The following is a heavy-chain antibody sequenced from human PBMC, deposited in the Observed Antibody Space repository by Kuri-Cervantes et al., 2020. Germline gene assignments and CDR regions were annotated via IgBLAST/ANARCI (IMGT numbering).Heavy chain of an antibody. J-gene: IGHJ4*02. V-gene: IGHV3-7*01. CDR1: GFTFTSYW. Sequence: GGSLRLSCAASGFTFTSYWMSWVRQAPGKGLEWVANINQDGSEKTYVDSVKGRFTISRDNAESSLYLQMNSLRDEDTAVYYCATTVGTSHIDFDYWGQGTLVTVSS. CDR2: INQDGSEK. CDR3: ATTVGTSHIDFDY. D-gene: IGHD4-23*01.